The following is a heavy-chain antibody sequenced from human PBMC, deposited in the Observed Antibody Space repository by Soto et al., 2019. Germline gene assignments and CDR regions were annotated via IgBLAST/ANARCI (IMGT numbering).Heavy chain of an antibody. V-gene: IGHV4-4*02. Sequence: QVQLQESGPGLVKPSGTLSLTCAVSAGSISSSNWWTWVRQSPGKGLEWIGEIHHSGSTNYNPSLKSGVTMTRDKSKNQFSRKLTSVTAADTADYYCARTSYYDSSGYYNMDVWGQGTTVTVSS. CDR2: IHHSGST. D-gene: IGHD3-22*01. CDR3: ARTSYYDSSGYYNMDV. J-gene: IGHJ6*02. CDR1: AGSISSSNW.